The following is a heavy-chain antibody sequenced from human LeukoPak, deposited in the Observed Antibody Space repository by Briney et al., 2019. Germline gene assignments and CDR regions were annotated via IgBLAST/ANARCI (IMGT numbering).Heavy chain of an antibody. D-gene: IGHD1-1*01. Sequence: AGGSLRLSCAASGFTFDDYAMHWVRQAPGKGLEWVSGISWNSGSIGYADSVKGRFTISRDNAKNSLYLQMNGLRAEDTALYYCAKDRGGTTWGWFDPWGQGTLVTVSS. J-gene: IGHJ5*02. CDR3: AKDRGGTTWGWFDP. CDR1: GFTFDDYA. V-gene: IGHV3-9*01. CDR2: ISWNSGSI.